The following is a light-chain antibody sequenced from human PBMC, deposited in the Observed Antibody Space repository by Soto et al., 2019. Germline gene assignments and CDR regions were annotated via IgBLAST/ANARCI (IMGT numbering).Light chain of an antibody. Sequence: VLTQSPDTLSLYSGERATLSCRASETISSGYLAWYQQRPGQAPRLLIYAASRRATGIPDRFSGRGSGTDFTLTIYTLEPEDSAVYYCQLFGNSRTFGQGTNVEVK. CDR3: QLFGNSRT. CDR1: ETISSGY. CDR2: AAS. V-gene: IGKV3-20*01. J-gene: IGKJ1*01.